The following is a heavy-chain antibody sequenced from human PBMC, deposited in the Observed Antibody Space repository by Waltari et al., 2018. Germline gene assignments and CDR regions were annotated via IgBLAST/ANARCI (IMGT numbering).Heavy chain of an antibody. D-gene: IGHD1-26*01. J-gene: IGHJ4*02. CDR1: GYTFTDHY. CDR3: ARDFRGGSYHFDY. V-gene: IGHV1-2*06. CDR2: INANSGGT. Sequence: QVQLVQSGAEVKKPGASVKVTCKASGYTFTDHYMHWVRPAPGQGLEWMGLINANSGGTNYAENFQVRVTMATDTSMNTGYMELTRLISDDTAVYYCARDFRGGSYHFDYWGQGTLVTVSS.